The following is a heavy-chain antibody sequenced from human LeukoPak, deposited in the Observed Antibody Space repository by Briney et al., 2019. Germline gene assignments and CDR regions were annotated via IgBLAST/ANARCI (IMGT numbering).Heavy chain of an antibody. CDR1: GYTFRIHD. Sequence: ASVRVSCKASGYTFRIHDINWVRQAPGQGLEWMGWVSPKTGRTGYAQKFQGRVYMTTNASLSTAYMESSSLRSDDTAVYFCARESERNDGWFDPWGQGTLVTVSS. CDR2: VSPKTGRT. J-gene: IGHJ5*02. D-gene: IGHD1-1*01. CDR3: ARESERNDGWFDP. V-gene: IGHV1-8*01.